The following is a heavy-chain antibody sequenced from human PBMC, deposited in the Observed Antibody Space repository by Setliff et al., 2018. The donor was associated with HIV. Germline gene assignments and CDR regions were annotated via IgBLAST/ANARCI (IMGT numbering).Heavy chain of an antibody. Sequence: PSETLSLTCTVSGGSISSSTYYWGWIRQSPGKGLEWIGSLHYSGNTYYNSSLKSRVTISLDTSKNQFSLKLNSVTAADTAVYDCARDMTYYFDSSGSFGWFDPWGQGTLVTVSS. J-gene: IGHJ5*02. V-gene: IGHV4-39*07. CDR3: ARDMTYYFDSSGSFGWFDP. CDR2: LHYSGNT. D-gene: IGHD3-22*01. CDR1: GGSISSSTYY.